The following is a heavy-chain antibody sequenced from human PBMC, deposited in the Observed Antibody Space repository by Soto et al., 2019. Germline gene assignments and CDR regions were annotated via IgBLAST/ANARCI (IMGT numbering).Heavy chain of an antibody. CDR3: AKDTIYYDSSGYYQGFDY. V-gene: IGHV3-23*01. CDR1: GFTFSSYA. CDR2: ISGSGGST. D-gene: IGHD3-22*01. Sequence: SLRLSCAASGFTFSSYAMSWVRQAPGKGLEWVSAISGSGGSTYYADSVKGRFTISRDNSKNTLYLQMNSLRAEDTAVYYCAKDTIYYDSSGYYQGFDYWGQGTLVTVSS. J-gene: IGHJ4*02.